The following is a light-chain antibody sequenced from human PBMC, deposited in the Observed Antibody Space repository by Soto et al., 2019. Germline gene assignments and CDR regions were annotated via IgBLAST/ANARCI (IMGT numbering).Light chain of an antibody. V-gene: IGLV2-23*02. CDR2: EVR. CDR1: SSDVGTYNL. CDR3: CSSAGSNSVI. Sequence: QSALTQPASVSGSPGQSITISCTGTSSDVGTYNLVSWYQQYPGKAPKLMIYEVRKRPSGITDRFSGSKSGNTASLTISGLQDEDDADYYCCSSAGSNSVIFGGGTKVTVL. J-gene: IGLJ2*01.